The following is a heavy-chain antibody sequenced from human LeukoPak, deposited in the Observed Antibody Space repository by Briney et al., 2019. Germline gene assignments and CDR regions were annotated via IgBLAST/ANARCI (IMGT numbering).Heavy chain of an antibody. Sequence: GGSLRLSCAASGFTFSNYWMHWVRQAPGKGLEWVANIKQDGSETFYVDSVRARFTISRDNARNSVYLQMNSLRAEDTAVYYCARLMFLWPPIYFDYWGQGTLVTVSS. V-gene: IGHV3-7*01. CDR1: GFTFSNYW. D-gene: IGHD2-8*01. CDR2: IKQDGSET. CDR3: ARLMFLWPPIYFDY. J-gene: IGHJ4*02.